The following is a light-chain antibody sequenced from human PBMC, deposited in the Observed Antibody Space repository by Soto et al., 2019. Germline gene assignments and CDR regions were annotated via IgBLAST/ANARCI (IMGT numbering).Light chain of an antibody. Sequence: QPVLTQPASVSGSPGQSITISCTGTSSDIGAYNYVSWYQQHPGKAPKLLIYEVTNRPSGVSDRFSGSKSGNTASLTISGLQAEDEANYYCQSYDSSLSGVVFGGGTKLTVL. V-gene: IGLV2-14*01. J-gene: IGLJ2*01. CDR3: QSYDSSLSGVV. CDR1: SSDIGAYNY. CDR2: EVT.